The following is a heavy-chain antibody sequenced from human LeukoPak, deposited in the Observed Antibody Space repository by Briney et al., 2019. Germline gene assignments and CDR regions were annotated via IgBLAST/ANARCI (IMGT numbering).Heavy chain of an antibody. CDR1: GFTVSSNY. D-gene: IGHD6-13*01. Sequence: PGGSLRLSCAASGFTVSSNYMSWVRQAPGKGLEWVSVIYSGGSTYYADSVKGRFTISRDNSKNTLYLQMNSLRAEDTAVYYCAREGLAAADGYYYYYDGMDVWGQGTMVTVSS. V-gene: IGHV3-53*01. J-gene: IGHJ6*02. CDR3: AREGLAAADGYYYYYDGMDV. CDR2: IYSGGST.